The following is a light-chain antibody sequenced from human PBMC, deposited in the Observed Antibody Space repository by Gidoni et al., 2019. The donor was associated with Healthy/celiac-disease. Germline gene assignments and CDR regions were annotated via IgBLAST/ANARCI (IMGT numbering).Light chain of an antibody. CDR1: QSVSSSY. V-gene: IGKV3-20*01. CDR3: QQYSSSPT. J-gene: IGKJ4*01. CDR2: GAS. Sequence: EIVLTQSPGTLSLSPGERATLSCRASQSVSSSYLAWYQQKPGQAPRLLIYGASSRATGIPDRFSGSWSGTDFTLTISRLEPEDFAVYYCQQYSSSPTFGGGTKVEIK.